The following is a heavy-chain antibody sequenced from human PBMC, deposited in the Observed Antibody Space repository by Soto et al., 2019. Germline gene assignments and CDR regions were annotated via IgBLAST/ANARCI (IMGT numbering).Heavy chain of an antibody. CDR3: ARDRLMATAGTARHYFRLDV. CDR1: GGSIRSGGYY. J-gene: IGHJ6*02. D-gene: IGHD5-18*01. CDR2: IYDSGNT. Sequence: QVQLQESGPGLVKPSQTLSLTCTVSGGSIRSGGYYWSWVRQHPRRGLEWIGNIYDSGNTYYNPSLKSRPTISVGTSKTRFSLDLSSVTAADTAVYYCARDRLMATAGTARHYFRLDVWGQGTTVTVSS. V-gene: IGHV4-31*03.